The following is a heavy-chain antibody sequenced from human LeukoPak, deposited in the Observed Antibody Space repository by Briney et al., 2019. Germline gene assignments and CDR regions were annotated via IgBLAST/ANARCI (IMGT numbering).Heavy chain of an antibody. J-gene: IGHJ4*02. Sequence: GASVKVSCKASGYTFTSYGISWVRQAPGQGLEWMGGIIPIFGTANYAQKFQGRVTITADESTSTAYMELSSLRSEDTAVYYCARYDYSALDYWGQGTLVTVSS. CDR2: IIPIFGTA. CDR3: ARYDYSALDY. D-gene: IGHD4-11*01. CDR1: GYTFTSYG. V-gene: IGHV1-69*13.